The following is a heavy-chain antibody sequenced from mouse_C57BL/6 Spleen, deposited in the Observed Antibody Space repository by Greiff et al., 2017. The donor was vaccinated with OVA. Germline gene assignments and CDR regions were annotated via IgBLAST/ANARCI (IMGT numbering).Heavy chain of an antibody. Sequence: EVHLVESGGGLVQPKGSLKLSCAASGFSFNTYAMNWVRQAPGTGLEWVARIRSKSNNYATYYADSVKDRFTISRDDSESMLYLQMNNLKTEDTAMYYCVRAGQTGTGYAMDYWGQGTSVTVSS. D-gene: IGHD4-1*01. V-gene: IGHV10-1*01. CDR2: IRSKSNNYAT. CDR1: GFSFNTYA. CDR3: VRAGQTGTGYAMDY. J-gene: IGHJ4*01.